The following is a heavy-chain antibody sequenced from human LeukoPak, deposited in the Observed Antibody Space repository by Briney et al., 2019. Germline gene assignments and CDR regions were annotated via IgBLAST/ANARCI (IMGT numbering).Heavy chain of an antibody. J-gene: IGHJ6*02. D-gene: IGHD3-10*01. CDR3: ARAGRDYYGSGSYYNYGMDV. V-gene: IGHV1-69*13. CDR1: GGTFSSYA. Sequence: SMKVSCKASGGTFSSYAISWVRQAPGQGLEWMGGIIPIFGTANYAQKFQGRVTITADESTSTAYMELSSLRSEDTAVYYCARAGRDYYGSGSYYNYGMDVWGQGTTVTVSS. CDR2: IIPIFGTA.